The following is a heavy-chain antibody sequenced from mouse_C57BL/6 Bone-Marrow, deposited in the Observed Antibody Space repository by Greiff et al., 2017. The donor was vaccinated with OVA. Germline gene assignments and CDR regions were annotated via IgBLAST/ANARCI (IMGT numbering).Heavy chain of an antibody. CDR1: GFTFSSYA. CDR2: LSDGGSYT. D-gene: IGHD1-1*01. V-gene: IGHV5-4*01. CDR3: ARDFYYYGSRNFFDY. J-gene: IGHJ2*01. Sequence: EVKLVESGGGLVKPGGSLKLSCAASGFTFSSYAMSWVRPTPEKRLEWVATLSDGGSYTSSPDNVKGRFTISRDNAKNNLYLQMSHLKSEDTAMYYCARDFYYYGSRNFFDYWGQGTTLTVSS.